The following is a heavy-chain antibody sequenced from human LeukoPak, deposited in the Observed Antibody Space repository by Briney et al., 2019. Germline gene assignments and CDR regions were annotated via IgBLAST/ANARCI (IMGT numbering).Heavy chain of an antibody. J-gene: IGHJ5*02. CDR3: AKGPGQLWLTWFDP. Sequence: GGSLRLSCAPSGFTFSHYWMSWVRQAPGKGLEWVANIKEDGSEKYYVDSVKGRFTISRDNSKNTLYLQMNSLRAEDTAVYYCAKGPGQLWLTWFDPWGQGTLVTVSS. V-gene: IGHV3-7*01. CDR1: GFTFSHYW. D-gene: IGHD5-18*01. CDR2: IKEDGSEK.